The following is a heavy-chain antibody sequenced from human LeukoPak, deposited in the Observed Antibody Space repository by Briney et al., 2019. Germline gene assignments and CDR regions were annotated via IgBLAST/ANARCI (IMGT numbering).Heavy chain of an antibody. CDR2: IYYSGST. D-gene: IGHD2-15*01. V-gene: IGHV4-59*01. J-gene: IGHJ4*02. CDR3: YRGLRCYVFEY. CDR1: GGSISSYY. Sequence: RPSETLSLTCTVSGGSISSYYWSWIRQPPGKGLEWIGYIYYSGSTNYNPSLKSRVTISVDTSKNQFSLKLSSVTAADTAVYYCYRGLRCYVFEYWGQGILVTVSS.